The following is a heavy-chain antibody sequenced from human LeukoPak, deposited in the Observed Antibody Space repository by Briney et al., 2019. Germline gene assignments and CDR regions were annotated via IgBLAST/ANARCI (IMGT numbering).Heavy chain of an antibody. CDR3: ARRLGYGDYGGFRFDP. CDR2: IYYSGST. CDR1: GGSISSSSYY. D-gene: IGHD4-17*01. V-gene: IGHV4-39*01. J-gene: IGHJ5*02. Sequence: SETLSLTCTVSGGSISSSSYYWGWIRQPPGKGLEWIGSIYYSGSTYYNPSLKSRVTISVDTSKNQFSLKLSSVTAADTAVYYCARRLGYGDYGGFRFDPWGQGTQVTVSS.